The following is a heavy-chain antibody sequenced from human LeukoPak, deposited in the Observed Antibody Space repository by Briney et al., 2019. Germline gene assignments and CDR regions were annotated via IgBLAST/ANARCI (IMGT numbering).Heavy chain of an antibody. CDR3: ARDFWKVGATTNYYYYMDV. V-gene: IGHV1-69*13. CDR2: IIPIFGTA. CDR1: GGTFSSYA. D-gene: IGHD1-26*01. Sequence: ASVKVSCKASGGTFSSYAISWVRQAPGQGLEWMRGIIPIFGTANYAQKFQGRVTITADESASTAYMELSSLRSEDTAVYYCARDFWKVGATTNYYYYMDVWGKGTTVTVSS. J-gene: IGHJ6*03.